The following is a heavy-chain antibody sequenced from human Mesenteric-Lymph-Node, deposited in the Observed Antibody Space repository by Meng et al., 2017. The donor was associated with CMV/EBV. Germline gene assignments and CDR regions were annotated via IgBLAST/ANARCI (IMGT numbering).Heavy chain of an antibody. J-gene: IGHJ4*02. CDR2: IYWDDGK. V-gene: IGHV2-5*02. CDR3: ARAALRGVFRY. D-gene: IGHD3-10*01. CDR1: GFSLSTRGLG. Sequence: CHFSGFSLSTRGLGVGWIRQPPGKALEWLALIYWDDGKRYSPSLKSRLTITKDTSKNQVVLTMTNMDPADTATYYCARAALRGVFRYWGQGTLVTVSS.